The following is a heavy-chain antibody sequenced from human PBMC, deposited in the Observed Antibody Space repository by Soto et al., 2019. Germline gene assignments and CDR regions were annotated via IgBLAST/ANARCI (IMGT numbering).Heavy chain of an antibody. Sequence: SETLSLTCTVSGGSISSYYWTWIRQPPGKGLEWIGNIYHSGSTNYNPSLKSRVTISVDTSKNQFSLKLSSVTAADTAVYYCARESEMATVYFDYWGQGTLVTVSS. J-gene: IGHJ4*02. CDR3: ARESEMATVYFDY. CDR1: GGSISSYY. CDR2: IYHSGST. D-gene: IGHD4-4*01. V-gene: IGHV4-59*01.